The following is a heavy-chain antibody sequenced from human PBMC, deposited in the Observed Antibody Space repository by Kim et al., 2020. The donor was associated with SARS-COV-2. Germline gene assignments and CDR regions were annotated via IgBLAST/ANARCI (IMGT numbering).Heavy chain of an antibody. J-gene: IGHJ4*02. Sequence: ASVKVSCKASGYTFTNYKMHWVRQAPGQGLEWVGIITPIDGDRSFAQKFQGRISMARDTSTTTVYLELSSLNSEDTAIYYCARDNHDWSGDYWGQGSLVTVSS. D-gene: IGHD3-9*01. CDR2: ITPIDGDR. V-gene: IGHV1-46*01. CDR1: GYTFTNYK. CDR3: ARDNHDWSGDY.